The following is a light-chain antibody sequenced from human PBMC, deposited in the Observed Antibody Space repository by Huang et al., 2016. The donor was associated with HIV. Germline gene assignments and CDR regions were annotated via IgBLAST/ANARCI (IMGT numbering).Light chain of an antibody. CDR3: QQYYSIPG. CDR1: QSVLSPSNNRNH. V-gene: IGKV4-1*01. CDR2: WAS. J-gene: IGKJ1*01. Sequence: DIVMTQSPDSLAVSLGERATITCVSSQSVLSPSNNRNHLAWYQQKPRQPPKLLIYWASTREDGVPDRFRGSGSATDFTLTIDNLQAEDVALYFCQQYYSIPGFGQGTYVEV.